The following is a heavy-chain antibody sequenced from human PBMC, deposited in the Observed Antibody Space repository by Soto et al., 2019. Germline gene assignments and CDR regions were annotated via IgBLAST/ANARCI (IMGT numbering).Heavy chain of an antibody. J-gene: IGHJ5*02. V-gene: IGHV6-1*01. Sequence: SQTLSLTCAISGDSVSSNTAAWNWIRQSPSRGLEWLGRTYYRSKWYYDYAASVKSRMTINPATSKNQVSLLLNSVIPEDTAVYYCARDADNWFDHWGQGTLVTVSS. CDR2: TYYRSKWYY. CDR1: GDSVSSNTAA. CDR3: ARDADNWFDH.